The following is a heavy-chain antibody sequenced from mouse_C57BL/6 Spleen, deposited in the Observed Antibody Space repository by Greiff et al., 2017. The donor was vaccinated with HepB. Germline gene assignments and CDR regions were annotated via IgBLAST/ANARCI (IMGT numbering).Heavy chain of an antibody. CDR1: GYSITSGYY. CDR3: ARAGGLYFDY. V-gene: IGHV3-6*01. CDR2: ISYDGSN. J-gene: IGHJ2*01. Sequence: EVQLQESGPGLVKPSQSLSLTCSVTGYSITSGYYWNWIRQFPGNKLEWMGYISYDGSNNYNPSLKNRISITRDTSKNQFFLKLNSVTTEDTATYYCARAGGLYFDYWGQGTTLTVSS. D-gene: IGHD1-1*02.